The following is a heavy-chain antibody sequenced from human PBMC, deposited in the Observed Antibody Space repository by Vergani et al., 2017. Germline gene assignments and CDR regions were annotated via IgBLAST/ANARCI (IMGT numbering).Heavy chain of an antibody. Sequence: VQLLESGGGVVQPGRSLRLSCAASGFTFSSYGMHWVRQAPGKGLEWVAVISYDGSNKYYADSVKGRFTISRDNSKTTLYLQMNSLRAEDTAVYYCAKAYGIWYSYYGMDVWGQGTTVTVSS. J-gene: IGHJ6*02. CDR3: AKAYGIWYSYYGMDV. CDR1: GFTFSSYG. V-gene: IGHV3-30*18. D-gene: IGHD3-16*01. CDR2: ISYDGSNK.